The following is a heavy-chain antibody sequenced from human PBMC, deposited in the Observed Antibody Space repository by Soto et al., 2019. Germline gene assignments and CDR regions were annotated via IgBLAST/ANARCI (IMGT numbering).Heavy chain of an antibody. V-gene: IGHV3-53*01. Sequence: GGSLRLSCAASGFTVSSNYMSWVRQAPGKGLEWVSVIYSGGSTYYADSVKGRFTISRDNSKNTLYLQLNSLRAEDTAVYYCARVNPAEAGGLHGAFDIWGQGTMVTVSS. D-gene: IGHD6-13*01. CDR3: ARVNPAEAGGLHGAFDI. CDR2: IYSGGST. J-gene: IGHJ3*02. CDR1: GFTVSSNY.